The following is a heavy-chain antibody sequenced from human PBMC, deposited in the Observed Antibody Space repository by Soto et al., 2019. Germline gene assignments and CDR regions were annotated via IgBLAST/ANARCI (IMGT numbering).Heavy chain of an antibody. D-gene: IGHD5-12*01. J-gene: IGHJ3*02. V-gene: IGHV5-51*01. Sequence: PGESLKISCKGSGYSFTSYWIGWVRQMPGKGLEWMWIIYPGDSDTRYSPSFQGQVTISADKSISTAYLQWSSLKASDTAMYYCASKGYSGYDYYAFDIWGQGTMVTVSS. CDR1: GYSFTSYW. CDR2: IYPGDSDT. CDR3: ASKGYSGYDYYAFDI.